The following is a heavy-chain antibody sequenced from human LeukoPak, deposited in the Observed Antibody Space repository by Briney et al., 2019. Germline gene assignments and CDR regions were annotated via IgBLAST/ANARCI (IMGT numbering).Heavy chain of an antibody. D-gene: IGHD6-13*01. CDR1: GYTFTSYG. Sequence: ASVKVSCKASGYTFTSYGISWVRQAPGQGLEWMGWISAYNGNTNYAQKLQGRVTMTRDTSISTAYMELSRLRSDDTAVYYCARVVSSSWYLPGYFDYWGQGTLVTVSS. CDR3: ARVVSSSWYLPGYFDY. V-gene: IGHV1-18*01. CDR2: ISAYNGNT. J-gene: IGHJ4*02.